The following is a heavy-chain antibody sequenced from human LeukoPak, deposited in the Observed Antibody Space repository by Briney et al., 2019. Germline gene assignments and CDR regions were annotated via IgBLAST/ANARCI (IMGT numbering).Heavy chain of an antibody. CDR1: GFTFSSYS. V-gene: IGHV3-21*01. Sequence: GGSLRLSCAASGFTFSSYSMNWVRQAPGKGLEWVSSISSSSSYIYYADSVKGRFTISRDNAKNSLYLQMNSLRAEDTAVYYCARGLGLTNWNYRATDYWGQGTLVTVSS. CDR3: ARGLGLTNWNYRATDY. CDR2: ISSSSSYI. D-gene: IGHD1-7*01. J-gene: IGHJ4*02.